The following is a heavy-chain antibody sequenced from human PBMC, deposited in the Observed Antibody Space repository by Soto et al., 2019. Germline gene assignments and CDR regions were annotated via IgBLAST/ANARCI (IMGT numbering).Heavy chain of an antibody. D-gene: IGHD1-1*01. CDR1: GFTFKSYG. CDR2: ISYDGNEV. V-gene: IGHV3-30*18. CDR3: VKEPPRGPLAEPGFSYHGVDV. J-gene: IGHJ6*02. Sequence: QLVESGGGVVQPGGSLKLSCAGAGFTFKSYGMHWVRQAPGKGLEWVADISYDGNEVNYADSVKGRFHISRDNSMNTLYLQMNTLRSEDTAVCYCVKEPPRGPLAEPGFSYHGVDVWGQGAAVTVSS.